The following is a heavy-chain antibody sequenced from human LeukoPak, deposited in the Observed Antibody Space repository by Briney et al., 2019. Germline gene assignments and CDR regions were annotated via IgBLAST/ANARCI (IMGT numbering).Heavy chain of an antibody. CDR1: GFTFSSYA. CDR2: ISYDGSNK. Sequence: GSLRLSCAASGFTFSSYAMHWVRQAPGKGLEWVAVISYDGSNKYYADSVKGRFTISRDNSKNTLYLQMNSLRAEDTAVYYCARDLVTMVRGVIGYWGQGTLVTVSS. J-gene: IGHJ4*02. CDR3: ARDLVTMVRGVIGY. D-gene: IGHD3-10*01. V-gene: IGHV3-30*01.